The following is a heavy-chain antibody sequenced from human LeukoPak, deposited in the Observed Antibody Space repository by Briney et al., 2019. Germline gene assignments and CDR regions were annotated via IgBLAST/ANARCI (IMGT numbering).Heavy chain of an antibody. J-gene: IGHJ4*02. Sequence: AASVKVSCKASGGTFSSYAISWVRQAPGQGLEWMGGIIPIFGTANYAQKFQGRVTITADESTSTAYMELSSLRSEDTAVYYCARVTNYYDSSGYPFDYWGQGTLVTVSS. CDR3: ARVTNYYDSSGYPFDY. V-gene: IGHV1-69*01. CDR2: IIPIFGTA. D-gene: IGHD3-22*01. CDR1: GGTFSSYA.